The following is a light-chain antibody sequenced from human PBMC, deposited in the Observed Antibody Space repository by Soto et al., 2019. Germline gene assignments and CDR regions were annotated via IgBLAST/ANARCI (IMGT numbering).Light chain of an antibody. J-gene: IGKJ4*01. CDR2: DGS. CDR3: QQRRSWPLT. V-gene: IGKV3-11*01. Sequence: EIVLTQSPATLSLSPGERATLSCRASQSISSYLAWYQQKPGQAPRLLIYDGSNRATGIPARFSGSGSETDFTLTISSLEPEEFASYYWQQRRSWPLTFGGGTKVEIK. CDR1: QSISSY.